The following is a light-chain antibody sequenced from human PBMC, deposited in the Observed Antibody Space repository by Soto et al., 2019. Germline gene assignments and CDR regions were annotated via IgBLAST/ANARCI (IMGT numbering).Light chain of an antibody. J-gene: IGKJ1*01. CDR2: SAS. CDR3: QQLNRFPRT. CDR1: QDISSY. V-gene: IGKV1-9*01. Sequence: DIQLTQSPSSLSASVGDRVTITCRASQDISSYLAWYQQRPGKVPRFLTHSASTLQSGVPSRFSATGSGTTLTLTISSLQPEDIVAYYCQQLNRFPRTFGQGTKVEV.